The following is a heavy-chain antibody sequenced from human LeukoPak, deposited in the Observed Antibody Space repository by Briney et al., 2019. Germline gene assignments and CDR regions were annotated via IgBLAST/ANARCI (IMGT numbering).Heavy chain of an antibody. CDR3: AFPVRFPGH. CDR1: GFTFSNYW. CDR2: IKPDGSAQ. D-gene: IGHD3-10*01. V-gene: IGHV3-7*03. J-gene: IGHJ1*01. Sequence: GGSLRLSCAASGFTFSNYWMTWVRQAPGKGLEWVANIKPDGSAQYYADSVRGRFTISRDSAKNSVFLQMNSLRAEDTAVYYCAFPVRFPGHWGQGTLVTVSS.